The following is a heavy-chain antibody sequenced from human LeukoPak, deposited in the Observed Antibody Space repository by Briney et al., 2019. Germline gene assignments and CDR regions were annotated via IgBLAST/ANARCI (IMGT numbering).Heavy chain of an antibody. CDR1: GGTFTSNA. Sequence: ASVKVCFKASGGTFTSNAISWVRQAPGQGLGWMGRIIPIFGTANYAQKFQGSVTITTDESTRTAYMELSSLRSEDTAVYYCVTDRSDYWGQGTLVTVSS. CDR2: IIPIFGTA. J-gene: IGHJ4*02. CDR3: VTDRSDY. V-gene: IGHV1-69*05.